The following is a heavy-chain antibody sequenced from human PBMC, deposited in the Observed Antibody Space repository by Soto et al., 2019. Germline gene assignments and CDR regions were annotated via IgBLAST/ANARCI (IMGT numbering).Heavy chain of an antibody. CDR1: GFTFSSYA. Sequence: GGSLRLSCAASGFTFSSYAMTWVRQAPGRGLEWVSAISGTGSPTYYADSVKGRFTISRDNSGNTLYLQMNSLRAEDTAVYYCARTARLLDSWGQGTLVTVSS. V-gene: IGHV3-23*01. CDR3: ARTARLLDS. J-gene: IGHJ4*02. CDR2: ISGTGSPT. D-gene: IGHD2-21*01.